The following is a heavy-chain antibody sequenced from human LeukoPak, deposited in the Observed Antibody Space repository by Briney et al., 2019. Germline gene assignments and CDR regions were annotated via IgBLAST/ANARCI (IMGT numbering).Heavy chain of an antibody. CDR2: ISGSGGST. Sequence: PGGSLRLSCAASGFTFSSYAMSWVRQAPGKGLEWVSAISGSGGSTYYADSVKGRFTISRDNSKNTLYLQMNSLRAEDTAVYYCAREYRHFYCSSTSCYSSSWFDPWGQGTLVTVSS. CDR3: AREYRHFYCSSTSCYSSSWFDP. CDR1: GFTFSSYA. V-gene: IGHV3-23*01. J-gene: IGHJ5*02. D-gene: IGHD2-2*02.